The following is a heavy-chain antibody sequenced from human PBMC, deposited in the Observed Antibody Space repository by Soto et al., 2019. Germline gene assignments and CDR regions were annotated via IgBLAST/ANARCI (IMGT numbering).Heavy chain of an antibody. Sequence: EVQLLESGGGLVQPGGSLRLSCAASGFTFSNNAMNWVRQAPGKGLEWVSAISGSGSTYYADSVKGRFTISRDNSKNTLYLQMNSLRAEETALYYCAKPLAVVTAIGDYFDYWGQGTLVTVSS. CDR1: GFTFSNNA. J-gene: IGHJ4*02. D-gene: IGHD2-21*02. V-gene: IGHV3-23*01. CDR3: AKPLAVVTAIGDYFDY. CDR2: ISGSGST.